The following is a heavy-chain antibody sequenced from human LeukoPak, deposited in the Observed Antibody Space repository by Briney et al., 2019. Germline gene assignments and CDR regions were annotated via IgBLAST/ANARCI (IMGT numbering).Heavy chain of an antibody. Sequence: SETLCLTCAVSGYSISSGYYGGWSRQPPGKGLEWIGSIYHSGGTYYNPSLKSRVTISVDTSKNQFSLKLSSVTAADTAVYYCAEGLGGGAFDIWGQGTMVTVSS. CDR2: IYHSGGT. J-gene: IGHJ3*02. CDR3: AEGLGGGAFDI. D-gene: IGHD3-16*01. V-gene: IGHV4-38-2*01. CDR1: GYSISSGYY.